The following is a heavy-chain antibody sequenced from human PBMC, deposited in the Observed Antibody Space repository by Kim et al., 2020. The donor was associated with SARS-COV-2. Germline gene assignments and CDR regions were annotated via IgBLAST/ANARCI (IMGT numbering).Heavy chain of an antibody. CDR3: AKDSGSSGWSRELYYFDC. J-gene: IGHJ4*02. Sequence: GSLRLSCAASGFTFSSYAMSWVRQAPGKGLEWVSAISGSGGNTYYADSVKGRFTISRDNSKNTLYLQMNSLRAEDTAVYYCAKDSGSSGWSRELYYFDCWGQGTLVTVSS. D-gene: IGHD6-19*01. V-gene: IGHV3-23*01. CDR2: ISGSGGNT. CDR1: GFTFSSYA.